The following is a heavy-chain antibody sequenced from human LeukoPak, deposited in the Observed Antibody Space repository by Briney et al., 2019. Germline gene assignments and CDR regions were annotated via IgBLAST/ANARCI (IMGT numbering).Heavy chain of an antibody. CDR2: IYSGGST. CDR3: ARTNSGVYYYDY. CDR1: GFTVSSNY. J-gene: IGHJ4*02. Sequence: PGGSLRLSCAASGFTVSSNYMSWVRQAPGKGLEWVSVIYSGGSTYYADSVKGRFTISRDNSKNTLYLQMNSLRAEDTAVYYCARTNSGVYYYDYWGQGTLVTVSS. D-gene: IGHD3-22*01. V-gene: IGHV3-66*01.